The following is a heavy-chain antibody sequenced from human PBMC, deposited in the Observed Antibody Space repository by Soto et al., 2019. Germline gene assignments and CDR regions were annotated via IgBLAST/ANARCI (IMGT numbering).Heavy chain of an antibody. D-gene: IGHD3-10*01. CDR2: INHSGST. J-gene: IGHJ5*02. CDR3: ARVNRSFDNFFDP. Sequence: PSETLSLTCAVYGGSFSGYYWTWIRQPPGTGLEWIGEINHSGSTNYNPSLKSRVTISVDTSKNQFSLKLSSVTAADTAVYYCARVNRSFDNFFDPWGQGTLVTVSS. CDR1: GGSFSGYY. V-gene: IGHV4-34*01.